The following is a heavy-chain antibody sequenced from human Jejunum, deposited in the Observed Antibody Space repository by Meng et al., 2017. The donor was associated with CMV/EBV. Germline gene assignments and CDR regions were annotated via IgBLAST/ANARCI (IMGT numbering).Heavy chain of an antibody. CDR2: ISWSGGSV. V-gene: IGHV3-9*01. CDR3: AKDSGRYDFYAMAV. CDR1: GFTFDDYA. D-gene: IGHD1-20*01. J-gene: IGHJ6*02. Sequence: SGFTFDDYAIHWVRQRPGKGLEWVSAISWSGGSVVYADSVKGRFTTSRDNARKSVHLQLNSLRGEGTAVYYCAKDSGRYDFYAMAVWGQGTTVTVSS.